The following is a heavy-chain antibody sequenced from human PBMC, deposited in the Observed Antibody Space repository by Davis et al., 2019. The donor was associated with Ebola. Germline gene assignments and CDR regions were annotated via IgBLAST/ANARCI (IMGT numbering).Heavy chain of an antibody. CDR1: DFSISSGYF. D-gene: IGHD2-15*01. V-gene: IGHV4-38-2*02. CDR2: MYHSGST. CDR3: ARDSLVLEPNYGLDV. Sequence: MPGGSLRLSCTVSDFSISSGYFWGWIRQPPGKGLEWIGSMYHSGSTFYNPSLKSRVIISIDTSKNQFSLKLRSVTAADTAVYYCARDSLVLEPNYGLDVWGQGTTVTVSS. J-gene: IGHJ6*02.